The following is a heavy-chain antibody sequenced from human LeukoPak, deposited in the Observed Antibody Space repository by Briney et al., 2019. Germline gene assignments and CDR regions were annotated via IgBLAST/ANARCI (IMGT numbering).Heavy chain of an antibody. J-gene: IGHJ5*02. CDR3: ARSITMARGDWFDP. CDR1: GGSINSGSYY. Sequence: PSETLSLTCTVSGGSINSGSYYWNWIRQPAGKGLEWIGRIYTSGSTNYNPSLKSRVTISVDTSKNQFSLKLSSVTAADTAVYYCARSITMARGDWFDPWGQGTLVTVSS. CDR2: IYTSGST. D-gene: IGHD3-10*01. V-gene: IGHV4-61*02.